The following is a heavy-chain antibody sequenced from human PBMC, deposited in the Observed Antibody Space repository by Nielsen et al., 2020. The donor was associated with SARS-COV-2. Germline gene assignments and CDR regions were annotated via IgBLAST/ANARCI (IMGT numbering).Heavy chain of an antibody. V-gene: IGHV3-11*05. CDR2: ISSSSSYT. D-gene: IGHD3-10*01. Sequence: GGSLRLSCAASGFTFSDYYMSWIRQAPGKGLEWVSYISSSSSYTNYADSVKGRFTISRDNAKNSLYLQMNSLRAEDTAVYYCARAIIGRPFNYYYYGMDVWGQGTTVTVSS. CDR1: GFTFSDYY. CDR3: ARAIIGRPFNYYYYGMDV. J-gene: IGHJ6*02.